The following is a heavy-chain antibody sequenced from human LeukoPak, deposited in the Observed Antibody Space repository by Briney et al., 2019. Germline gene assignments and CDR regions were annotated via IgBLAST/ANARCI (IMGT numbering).Heavy chain of an antibody. CDR2: INPNSGGT. V-gene: IGHV1-2*02. D-gene: IGHD1-26*01. Sequence: ASVKVSCKTSGYTFTGYYMHWVRQAPGQGLEWMGWINPNSGGTNYAQKFQGRVTMTRDTSISTAYMELSRLRSDDTAVYYCARGWWELLSYYYYMDVWGKGTTVTVSS. CDR1: GYTFTGYY. J-gene: IGHJ6*03. CDR3: ARGWWELLSYYYYMDV.